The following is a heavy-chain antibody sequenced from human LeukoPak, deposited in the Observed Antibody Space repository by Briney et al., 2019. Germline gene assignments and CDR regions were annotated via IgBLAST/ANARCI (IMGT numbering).Heavy chain of an antibody. CDR1: GFTFSSYT. V-gene: IGHV3-21*01. J-gene: IGHJ4*02. Sequence: GGSLRLSCAASGFTFSSYTMNWVRQAPGKGLEWVSSVSSGGSYKYYADSVKGRFTISRDNAKNSLYLQMNSLTAEDTAVYYCAGNQYSNGYVYPIGGFDCWGQGTLVTVSS. CDR2: VSSGGSYK. CDR3: AGNQYSNGYVYPIGGFDC. D-gene: IGHD5-18*01.